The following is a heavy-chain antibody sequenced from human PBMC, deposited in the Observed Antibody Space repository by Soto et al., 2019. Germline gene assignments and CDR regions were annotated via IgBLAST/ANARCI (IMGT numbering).Heavy chain of an antibody. V-gene: IGHV1-18*01. CDR1: GYTFTSYG. D-gene: IGHD3-3*01. J-gene: IGHJ5*02. Sequence: ASVKVSCKASGYTFTSYGISWVRQAPGQGLEWMGWISAYNGNTNYAQKLQGRVTMTTDTSTSTAYMELRSLRSDDTAVYYCARDSVRFLEWSDWFDPWGLGTLVTVSS. CDR2: ISAYNGNT. CDR3: ARDSVRFLEWSDWFDP.